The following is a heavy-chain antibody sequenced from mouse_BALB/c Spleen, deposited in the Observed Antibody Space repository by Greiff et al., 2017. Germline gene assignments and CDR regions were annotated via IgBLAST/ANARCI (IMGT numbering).Heavy chain of an antibody. CDR3: ARGVITGFAY. Sequence: VQLQQPGAELVKPGTSVKLSCKASGYNFTSYWINWVKLRPGQGLEWIGDIYPGSGSTNYNEKFKSKATLTVDTSSSTAYMQLSSLASEDSALYYCARGVITGFAYWGQGTLVTVSA. V-gene: IGHV1-55*01. D-gene: IGHD2-4*01. CDR1: GYNFTSYW. CDR2: IYPGSGST. J-gene: IGHJ3*01.